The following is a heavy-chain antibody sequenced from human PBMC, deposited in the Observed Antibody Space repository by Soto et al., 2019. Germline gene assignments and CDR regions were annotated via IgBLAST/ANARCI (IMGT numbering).Heavy chain of an antibody. D-gene: IGHD1-1*01. V-gene: IGHV1-8*01. CDR3: ASLERPSEYYCDYGMDV. CDR2: MNPNNGNT. Sequence: QVQLVQSGAEVKKPGASVKVSCKASGYTFTSYDINWVRQATGQGLEWMGWMNPNNGNTGYAQKFQGRVTRSKNTFISATYMELSILRSEDTAVYYCASLERPSEYYCDYGMDVWGQGTPVTVSS. J-gene: IGHJ6*02. CDR1: GYTFTSYD.